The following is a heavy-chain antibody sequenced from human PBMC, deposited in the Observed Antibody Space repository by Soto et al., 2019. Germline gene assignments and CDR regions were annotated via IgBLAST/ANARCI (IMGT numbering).Heavy chain of an antibody. D-gene: IGHD6-19*01. Sequence: GGSLRLSCAASGFTFTRYSMNWVRQAPGKGLEWVSSISSTTNYIYYGDSMKGRFTISRDNAKNSLYLEMNSLRAEDTAVYYCATLEVAGTLDAFDIWGQGTMVTVSS. J-gene: IGHJ3*02. CDR2: ISSTTNYI. CDR1: GFTFTRYS. V-gene: IGHV3-21*06. CDR3: ATLEVAGTLDAFDI.